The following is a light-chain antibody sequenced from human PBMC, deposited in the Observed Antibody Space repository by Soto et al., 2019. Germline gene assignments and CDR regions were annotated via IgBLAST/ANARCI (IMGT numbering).Light chain of an antibody. J-gene: IGKJ5*01. CDR1: QDIAGY. Sequence: DIQVTQSPSSVSASXVDRVTITXXASQDIAGYLAWYQHKPGRTPELLIHGASRLQSGVPARFSGSGSGTDFTLSINSLQPEDFATYYCQQAYSFPITFGQGTRLEIK. CDR2: GAS. CDR3: QQAYSFPIT. V-gene: IGKV1D-12*01.